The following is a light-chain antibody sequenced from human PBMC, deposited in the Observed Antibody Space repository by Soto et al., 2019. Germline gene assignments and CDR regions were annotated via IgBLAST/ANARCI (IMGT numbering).Light chain of an antibody. CDR3: QQYGSSPQYT. V-gene: IGKV3-15*01. Sequence: EIVMTQSPATLSVSPGERATLSCRASQSVSSNLAWYQQKPGQAPRLLIYGASTRATGIPARFSGSRSGTEFTLTISSLQSEDFAVYYCQQYGSSPQYTFGQGTKLEIK. CDR1: QSVSSN. J-gene: IGKJ2*01. CDR2: GAS.